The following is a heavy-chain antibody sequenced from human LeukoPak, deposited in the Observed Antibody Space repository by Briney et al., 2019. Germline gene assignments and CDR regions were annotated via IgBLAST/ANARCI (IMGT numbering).Heavy chain of an antibody. CDR2: ISGSGGST. D-gene: IGHD3-9*01. CDR3: AKDAGAYYDILTGYYDY. J-gene: IGHJ4*02. V-gene: IGHV3-23*01. CDR1: GFTFSSYA. Sequence: GGSLRLSCAASGFTFSSYAMSWVRQAPGRGLEWVSAISGSGGSTYYADSVKGRFTISRDNSKNTLYLQMNSLRAEDTAVYYCAKDAGAYYDILTGYYDYWGQGTLVTVSS.